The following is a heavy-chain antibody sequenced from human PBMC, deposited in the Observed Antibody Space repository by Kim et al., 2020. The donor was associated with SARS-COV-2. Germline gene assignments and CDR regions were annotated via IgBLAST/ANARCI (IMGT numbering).Heavy chain of an antibody. CDR2: TYYRSKWYN. D-gene: IGHD3-10*01. CDR1: GDSVSSNSAG. Sequence: SQTLSLTCAISGDSVSSNSAGWNWIRQSPSRGLEWLGRTYYRSKWYNDYAVSVKSQIRINSDTSKNQFSLQLNSVTPEDTAVYYCARDRRSQGEVFDYWGQGTLVTVYS. V-gene: IGHV6-1*01. J-gene: IGHJ4*02. CDR3: ARDRRSQGEVFDY.